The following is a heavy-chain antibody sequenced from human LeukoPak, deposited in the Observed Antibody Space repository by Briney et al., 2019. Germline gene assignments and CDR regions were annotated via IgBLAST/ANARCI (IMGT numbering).Heavy chain of an antibody. D-gene: IGHD6-19*01. Sequence: PGGSLRLSCAASGFTFDDYAMHWVRQAPGKGLEWVSGISWNSGSIVYADSVEGRFTISRDNAKNSLYLQMNSLRAEDTALYYCAKGGYSSGWTGWFDPWGQGTLVTVSS. J-gene: IGHJ5*02. CDR1: GFTFDDYA. V-gene: IGHV3-9*01. CDR3: AKGGYSSGWTGWFDP. CDR2: ISWNSGSI.